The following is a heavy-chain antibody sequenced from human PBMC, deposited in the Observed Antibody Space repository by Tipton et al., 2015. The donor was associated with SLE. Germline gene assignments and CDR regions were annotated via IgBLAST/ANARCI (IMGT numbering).Heavy chain of an antibody. V-gene: IGHV4-59*11. CDR2: IYYSGST. Sequence: TLSLTCTVSGGSISSHYWSWIRQPPGKGLEWIGYIYYSGSTNYNPSLKSRVTISVDTSKNQFSLKLSSVTAADTAVYYCASSVAGFDYWGQGTLVTVSS. CDR1: GGSISSHY. D-gene: IGHD6-19*01. J-gene: IGHJ4*02. CDR3: ASSVAGFDY.